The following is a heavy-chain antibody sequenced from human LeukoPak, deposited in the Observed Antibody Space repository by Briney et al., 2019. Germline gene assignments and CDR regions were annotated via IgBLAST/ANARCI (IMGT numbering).Heavy chain of an antibody. CDR3: ARGREAAAGTGSWFDP. D-gene: IGHD6-13*01. V-gene: IGHV1-69*13. J-gene: IGHJ5*02. CDR2: IIPIFGTA. Sequence: SVKVSCKASGGTFSSYAISWVRQAPGQGLERMGGIIPIFGTANYAQKFQGRVTIAADESTSTAYMELSSLRSEDTAVYYCARGREAAAGTGSWFDPWGQGTLVTVSS. CDR1: GGTFSSYA.